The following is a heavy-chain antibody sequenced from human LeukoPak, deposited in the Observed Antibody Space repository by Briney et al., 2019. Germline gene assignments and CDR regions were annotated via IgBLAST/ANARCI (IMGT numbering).Heavy chain of an antibody. J-gene: IGHJ4*02. CDR1: GASITSSNYY. CDR2: IYSSGNT. V-gene: IGHV4-39*01. D-gene: IGHD3-10*01. Sequence: PSETLSLTCAVSGASITSSNYYWGWVRQSPGKGLEWIGNIYSSGNTYYNASLKSRVTISVDTSKNQFSLKLSSVTAADTAVYYCYGSGSYYFDYWGQGTLVTVSS. CDR3: YGSGSYYFDY.